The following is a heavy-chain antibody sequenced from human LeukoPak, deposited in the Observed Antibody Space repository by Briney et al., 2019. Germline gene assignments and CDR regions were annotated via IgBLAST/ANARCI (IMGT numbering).Heavy chain of an antibody. V-gene: IGHV5-51*01. J-gene: IGHJ5*02. D-gene: IGHD6-13*01. CDR1: GYSFRDYW. Sequence: GESLKISCKGFGYSFRDYWIGWVRQMPGKDLEWMGIIFPGESHINYSPTFEGRVTISRDNSKNTLYLQMNSLRAEDTAVYYCAKDPSGGSWYFEPNWFDPWGQGTLVTVSS. CDR3: AKDPSGGSWYFEPNWFDP. CDR2: IFPGESHI.